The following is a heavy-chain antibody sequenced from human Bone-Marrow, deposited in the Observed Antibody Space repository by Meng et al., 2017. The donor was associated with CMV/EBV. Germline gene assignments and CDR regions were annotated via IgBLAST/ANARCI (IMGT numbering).Heavy chain of an antibody. V-gene: IGHV1-46*01. CDR2: INPSGGST. CDR1: GYTFTSYY. D-gene: IGHD1-26*01. CDR3: ARAPRGSYYSTTKLSNWFDP. J-gene: IGHJ5*02. Sequence: ASVKVSCKASGYTFTSYYMHWVRQAPGQGLEWMGIINPSGGSTSYAQKFQGRVTMIRDTSTSTVYMELSSLRSEDTAVYYCARAPRGSYYSTTKLSNWFDPWGQGTLVTASS.